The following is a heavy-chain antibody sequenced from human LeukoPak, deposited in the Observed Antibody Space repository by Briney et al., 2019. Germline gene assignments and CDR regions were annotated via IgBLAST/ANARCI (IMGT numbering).Heavy chain of an antibody. J-gene: IGHJ4*02. V-gene: IGHV3-30*04. D-gene: IGHD6-19*01. CDR2: ISYDGSNK. CDR3: ARLDASGLDY. CDR1: GFTFSSYA. Sequence: GGSLRLSCAASGFTFSSYAMHWVRQAPGKGLEWVAVISYDGSNKYYADSVKGRFTISRDNAKNSLYLQMNSLRADDTAVYYCARLDASGLDYWGQGTLVTVSS.